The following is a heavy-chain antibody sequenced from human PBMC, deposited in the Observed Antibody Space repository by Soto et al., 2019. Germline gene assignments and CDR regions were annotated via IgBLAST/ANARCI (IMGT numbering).Heavy chain of an antibody. V-gene: IGHV3-23*01. CDR3: AKGSGVVITDFDS. CDR2: IRGGSDIT. CDR1: GFNFKGYA. J-gene: IGHJ4*02. Sequence: GGSLRLSCAASGFNFKGYAMNWVRQAPGKGLEWVSAIRGGSDITYYADSVKGRFTISRDTSKNTLHLQMNSLRVEDTAIYYCAKGSGVVITDFDSWGQGTLVTAPQ. D-gene: IGHD3-22*01.